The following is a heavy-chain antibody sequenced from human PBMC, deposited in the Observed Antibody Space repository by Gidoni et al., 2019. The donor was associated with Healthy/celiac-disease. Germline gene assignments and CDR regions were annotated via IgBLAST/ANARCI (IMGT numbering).Heavy chain of an antibody. CDR2: INHSGST. CDR3: ARSPTVGIAAAGRNWFDP. Sequence: QVHLQQWGAGLYQPSDPLSLTFAVYGGSCGGYYWSWIRQPPGKGLEWLGEINHSGSTNYNPSLKSRVTISVDTSKNQFSLKLSSVTAADTAVYYCARSPTVGIAAAGRNWFDPWGQGTLVTVSS. CDR1: GGSCGGYY. D-gene: IGHD6-13*01. V-gene: IGHV4-34*01. J-gene: IGHJ5*02.